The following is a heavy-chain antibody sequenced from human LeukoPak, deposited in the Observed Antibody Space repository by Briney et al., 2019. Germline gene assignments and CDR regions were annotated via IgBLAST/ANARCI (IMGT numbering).Heavy chain of an antibody. J-gene: IGHJ4*02. D-gene: IGHD6-13*01. CDR2: FDPEDGET. V-gene: IGHV1-24*01. Sequence: ASVKVSCKVSGYTLTELSMHWVRQAPGKGLEWRGGFDPEDGETIYAQKFQGRVTMTEDTSTDTAYMELSSLRSEDTAVYYCANLGLGVAAAGIVWGQGTLVTVSS. CDR3: ANLGLGVAAAGIV. CDR1: GYTLTELS.